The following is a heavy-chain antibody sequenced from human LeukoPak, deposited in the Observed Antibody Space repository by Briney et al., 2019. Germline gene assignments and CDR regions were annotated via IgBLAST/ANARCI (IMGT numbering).Heavy chain of an antibody. CDR2: ISSSSSYI. V-gene: IGHV3-21*01. CDR1: GFTFSSYS. CDR3: ARWAPYGAGSYQPNFDY. D-gene: IGHD3-10*01. J-gene: IGHJ4*02. Sequence: GGSLRLSCAASGFTFSSYSMNWVRQAPGKGLEWVSSISSSSSYIYYADSVKGRFTISRDNAKNSLYLQMNSLRAEDTAAYYCARWAPYGAGSYQPNFDYWGQGTLVTVSS.